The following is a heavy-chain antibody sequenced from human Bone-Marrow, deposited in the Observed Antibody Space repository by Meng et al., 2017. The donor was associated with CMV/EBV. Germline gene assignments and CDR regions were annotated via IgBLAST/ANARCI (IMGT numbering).Heavy chain of an antibody. Sequence: GESLKISCGDSGFTFSIHWMSWVRQAPGKGPEWVASIKPDGSEIQYVGSLKGRFTVSRDNARKSLYLQMNSLTAEDTAVYYCASGNVFNIWGQGTWVTGSS. CDR2: IKPDGSEI. CDR3: ASGNVFNI. D-gene: IGHD1-1*01. CDR1: GFTFSIHW. V-gene: IGHV3-7*01. J-gene: IGHJ3*02.